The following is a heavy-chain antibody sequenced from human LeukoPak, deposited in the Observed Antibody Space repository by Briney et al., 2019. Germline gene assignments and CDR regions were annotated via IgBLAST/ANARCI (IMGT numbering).Heavy chain of an antibody. J-gene: IGHJ3*02. D-gene: IGHD4-23*01. CDR1: GFTFRGYA. CDR2: ISSSGGNT. Sequence: PGGSLRLSCAASGFTFRGYAMSWVRQAPGKGLEWVSAISSSGGNTYYADSVKGRFTISRDNSNNTLYLQMNSLRAEDTAVYYCAKDLGNSYAFDIWGQGTMVTVSS. CDR3: AKDLGNSYAFDI. V-gene: IGHV3-23*01.